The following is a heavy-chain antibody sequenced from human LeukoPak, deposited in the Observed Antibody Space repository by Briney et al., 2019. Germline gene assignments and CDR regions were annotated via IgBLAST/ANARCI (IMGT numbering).Heavy chain of an antibody. V-gene: IGHV4-59*01. CDR2: IYYSGST. CDR1: GGSISSYY. D-gene: IGHD3-22*01. Sequence: SETLSLTCTVSGGSISSYYWSWIRQPPGKGLEWIGYIYYSGSTNYNPSLKSRVTISVDTSKNQFSLKLSSVTAADTAVNYCARRAVGYYDSSGYYYFDYWGQGTLVTVSS. J-gene: IGHJ4*02. CDR3: ARRAVGYYDSSGYYYFDY.